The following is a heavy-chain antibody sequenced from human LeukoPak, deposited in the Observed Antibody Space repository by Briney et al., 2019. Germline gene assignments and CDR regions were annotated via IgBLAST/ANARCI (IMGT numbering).Heavy chain of an antibody. CDR3: ARDAFMVRGVISNWFDP. D-gene: IGHD3-10*01. CDR1: GFTFSSYE. J-gene: IGHJ5*02. V-gene: IGHV3-30-3*01. Sequence: GGSLRLSCAASGFTFSSYEMNWVRQAPGKGLEWVAVISYDGSNKYYADSVKGRFTISRDNSKNTLYLQMNSLRAEDTAVYYCARDAFMVRGVISNWFDPWGQGTLVTVSS. CDR2: ISYDGSNK.